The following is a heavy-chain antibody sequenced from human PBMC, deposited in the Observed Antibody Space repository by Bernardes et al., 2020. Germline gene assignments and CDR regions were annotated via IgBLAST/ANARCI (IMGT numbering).Heavy chain of an antibody. CDR2: INHSGST. V-gene: IGHV4-34*01. D-gene: IGHD3-10*01. CDR1: GGSFSGYY. CDR3: ASIRGVDDY. J-gene: IGHJ4*02. Sequence: SETLSLTCAVYGGSFSGYYWSWIRQPPGKGLEWIGEINHSGSTNYNPSLKSRVTISVDTSKNQFSLKLSSVTAADTAVYYCASIRGVDDYWGQGTLVTVSS.